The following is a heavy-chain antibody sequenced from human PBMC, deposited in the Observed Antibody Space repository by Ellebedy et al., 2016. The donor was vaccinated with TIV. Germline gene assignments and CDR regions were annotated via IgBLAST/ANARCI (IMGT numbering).Heavy chain of an antibody. CDR2: IYPGDSDT. CDR3: ARRADYYDSSGYGPVDY. Sequence: GGSLRLXCKGSGYRFTNYWIGWVRQMPGKGLEWMGIIYPGDSDTRYSPSFQGQFTMSADKSISTAYLQWSGLEASDTAMYYCARRADYYDSSGYGPVDYWGQGTLVTVSS. V-gene: IGHV5-51*01. J-gene: IGHJ4*02. D-gene: IGHD3-22*01. CDR1: GYRFTNYW.